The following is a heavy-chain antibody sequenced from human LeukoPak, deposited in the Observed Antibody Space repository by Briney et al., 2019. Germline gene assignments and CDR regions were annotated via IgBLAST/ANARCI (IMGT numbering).Heavy chain of an antibody. V-gene: IGHV4-4*02. J-gene: IGHJ4*02. CDR3: ARVGDYYGSSDY. CDR1: GGSISSSNW. D-gene: IGHD3-10*01. CDR2: INHSGST. Sequence: SETLSLTCAVSGGSISSSNWWSWVRQPPGKGLEWIGEINHSGSTNYNPSLKSRVTISVDKSKNQFSLKLSSVTAADTAVYYCARVGDYYGSSDYWGQGTLVTVSS.